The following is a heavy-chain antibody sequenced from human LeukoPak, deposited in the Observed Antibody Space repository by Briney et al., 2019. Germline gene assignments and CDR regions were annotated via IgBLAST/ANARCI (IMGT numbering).Heavy chain of an antibody. CDR2: ISYDGSNK. V-gene: IGHV3-30*18. D-gene: IGHD3-9*01. Sequence: QPGRSLRLSCAASGFTFSSYGMHWVRQAPGKGLEWVAVISYDGSNKYYADSVKGRFTISRDNSKNTLYLQMNSLRAEDTAVYYCAKEIPTGYSYYYYGMDVWGHWTMVTVSS. CDR1: GFTFSSYG. CDR3: AKEIPTGYSYYYYGMDV. J-gene: IGHJ6*02.